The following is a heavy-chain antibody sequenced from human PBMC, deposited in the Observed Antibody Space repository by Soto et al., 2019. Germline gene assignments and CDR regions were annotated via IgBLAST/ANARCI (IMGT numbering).Heavy chain of an antibody. Sequence: QVQLQESGPGLVKPSETLSLTCTVSGGSISSYYWSWIRQPPGKGLEWIGYIYYSGGTNYNPSLKSRVTISVDTSKNQFSLKLSSVTAADRAVYYCARRYGYSFDYWGQGTLVTVSS. CDR1: GGSISSYY. CDR2: IYYSGGT. CDR3: ARRYGYSFDY. V-gene: IGHV4-59*08. D-gene: IGHD1-1*01. J-gene: IGHJ4*02.